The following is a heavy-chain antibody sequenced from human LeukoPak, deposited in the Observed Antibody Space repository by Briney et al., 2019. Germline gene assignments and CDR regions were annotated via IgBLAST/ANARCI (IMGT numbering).Heavy chain of an antibody. CDR1: GGSISSSNW. J-gene: IGHJ4*02. CDR2: IYHSGST. V-gene: IGHV4-4*02. CDR3: ARVAVAGTRFDY. Sequence: PSGTLSLTCAVSGGSISSSNWWSWVRQPPGKGLEWIGEIYHSGSTNYNPSLKSRVTISVDTSKNQFSLKLSSVTAADTAVYYCARVAVAGTRFDYWGQGTLVTVSS. D-gene: IGHD6-19*01.